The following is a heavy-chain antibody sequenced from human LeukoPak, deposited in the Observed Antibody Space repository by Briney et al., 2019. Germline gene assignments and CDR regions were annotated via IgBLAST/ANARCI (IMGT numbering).Heavy chain of an antibody. CDR3: ARDCPGIAVAGLYHYFFLDV. Sequence: PSQTLSLTCTVSGGSISSGCYYWSWLRQPAGKGLEGVSRIYTSGSTNYNPSLKSRVTISVDTTKNHFSLKLSSVTAAHTGAYYSARDCPGIAVAGLYHYFFLDVSGKGPTV. CDR2: IYTSGST. V-gene: IGHV4-61*02. D-gene: IGHD6-19*01. J-gene: IGHJ6*03. CDR1: GGSISSGCYY.